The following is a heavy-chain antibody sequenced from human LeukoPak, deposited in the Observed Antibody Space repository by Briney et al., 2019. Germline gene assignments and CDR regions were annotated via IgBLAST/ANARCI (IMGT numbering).Heavy chain of an antibody. CDR2: TKEDGSEK. J-gene: IGHJ4*02. CDR1: GFTFSNYW. Sequence: GGSLRLSCATSGFTFSNYWMSWVRQAPGKGLEWVANTKEDGSEKNYTVSRANAKTSLYLQINSLRGDDAAIYYCARDWGAAGLWDYWGQGTLVTVSS. CDR3: ARDWGAAGLWDY. V-gene: IGHV3-7*05. D-gene: IGHD6-13*01.